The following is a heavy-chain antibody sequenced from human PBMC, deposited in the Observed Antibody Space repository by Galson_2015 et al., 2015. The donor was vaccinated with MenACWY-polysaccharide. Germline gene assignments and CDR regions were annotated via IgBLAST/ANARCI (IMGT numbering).Heavy chain of an antibody. V-gene: IGHV3-7*01. CDR3: VRERGPSNAATNDY. Sequence: SLRLSCAASGFTFSSYGMSWVRQAPGKGLEWVANIKQDRNEKYYVDSVKGRFTISRDNAKNSLFLQMNGLRAEDTAVYYCVRERGPSNAATNDYWGQGTLVTVSS. CDR1: GFTFSSYG. D-gene: IGHD2-8*01. CDR2: IKQDRNEK. J-gene: IGHJ4*02.